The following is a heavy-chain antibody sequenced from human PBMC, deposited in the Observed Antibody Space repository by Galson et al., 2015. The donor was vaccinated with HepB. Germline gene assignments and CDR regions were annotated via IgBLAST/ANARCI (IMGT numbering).Heavy chain of an antibody. J-gene: IGHJ6*02. CDR1: GYSFTSYW. CDR3: ATLYSSGWYGWIDYYGMDV. V-gene: IGHV5-10-1*01. CDR2: IDPSDSYT. D-gene: IGHD6-19*01. Sequence: QSGAEVKKPGESLRISCKGSGYSFTSYWISWVRQMPGKGLEWMGRIDPSDSYTNYSPSFQGHVTISADKSISTAYLQWSSLKASDTAMYYCATLYSSGWYGWIDYYGMDVWGQGTTVTVSS.